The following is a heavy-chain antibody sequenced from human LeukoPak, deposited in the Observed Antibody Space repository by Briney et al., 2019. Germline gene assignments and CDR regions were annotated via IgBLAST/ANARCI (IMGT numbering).Heavy chain of an antibody. J-gene: IGHJ3*02. D-gene: IGHD2/OR15-2a*01. CDR3: ARVSILIVPYYAFDI. Sequence: GGSLRLSCAASGFTFSSYGMSWVRQAPGKGLEWVSAISGSGGSTYYADSVKGRFTISRDNAKNSLYLQMNSLRAEDTAVYYCARVSILIVPYYAFDIWGQGTMVTVSS. CDR2: ISGSGGST. CDR1: GFTFSSYG. V-gene: IGHV3-23*01.